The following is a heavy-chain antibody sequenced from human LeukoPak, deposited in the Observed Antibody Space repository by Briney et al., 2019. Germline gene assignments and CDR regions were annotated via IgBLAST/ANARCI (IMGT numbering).Heavy chain of an antibody. CDR2: IYSGGST. V-gene: IGHV3-66*01. J-gene: IGHJ4*02. Sequence: GGSLRLSCGASGFTFSSYAMHWVRQPPGQGLEWVSVIYSGGSTYYANSVKGRFTISRGNSKNTLYLQMNSLRDEDTAVYYCTRDRGFDWGQGTLVTVSS. D-gene: IGHD3-10*01. CDR1: GFTFSSYA. CDR3: TRDRGFD.